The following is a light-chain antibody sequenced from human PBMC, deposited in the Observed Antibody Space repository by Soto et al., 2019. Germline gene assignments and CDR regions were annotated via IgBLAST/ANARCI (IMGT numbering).Light chain of an antibody. CDR2: DVT. Sequence: QSALTQPRSVSGSPGQSVTISCTGTSSDVGGYNYVSCYQQHPGRAPKLMIYDVTKRPSGVPDRFSGSKSGNTASLTISGLQAEDEADYYCCSYAGSYTEVFGGGTKLTVL. V-gene: IGLV2-11*01. CDR1: SSDVGGYNY. J-gene: IGLJ2*01. CDR3: CSYAGSYTEV.